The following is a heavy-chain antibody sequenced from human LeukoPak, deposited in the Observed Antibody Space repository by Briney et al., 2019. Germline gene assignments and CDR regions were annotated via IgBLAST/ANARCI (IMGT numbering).Heavy chain of an antibody. CDR2: IYYSGST. J-gene: IGHJ4*02. D-gene: IGHD6-13*01. Sequence: SETLSLTCTVSGGSISSSSHYWGWIRQPPGKGLEWIGSIYYSGSTYYNPSLKSRVTISVDTSKNQFSLKLSSVTAADTAVYYCARHFGAAELYYFDYWGQGTLVTVSS. CDR1: GGSISSSSHY. V-gene: IGHV4-39*01. CDR3: ARHFGAAELYYFDY.